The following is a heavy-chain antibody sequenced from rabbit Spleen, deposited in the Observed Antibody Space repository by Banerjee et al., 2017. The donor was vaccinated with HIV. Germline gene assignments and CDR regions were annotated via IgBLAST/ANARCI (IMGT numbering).Heavy chain of an antibody. V-gene: IGHV1S45*01. CDR3: ARVGGVGVYGYATL. D-gene: IGHD6-1*01. Sequence: QEQLVESGGGLVKPGGSLKLSCTASRFPFSEKAVMCWVRQAPGKGLEWIACINCATGKAVYANWAKGRFSISSHNAQNTLYLQLKSLTAADTATYFCARVGGVGVYGYATLWGPGTLVTVS. J-gene: IGHJ4*01. CDR2: INCATGKA. CDR1: RFPFSEKAV.